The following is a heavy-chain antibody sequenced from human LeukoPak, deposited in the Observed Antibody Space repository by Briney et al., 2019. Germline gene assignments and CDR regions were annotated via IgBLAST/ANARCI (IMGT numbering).Heavy chain of an antibody. J-gene: IGHJ4*02. V-gene: IGHV4-39*07. CDR3: ARALNYYDSSGYYSYYFDY. CDR2: IYYSGST. D-gene: IGHD3-22*01. CDR1: GGSISSSSYY. Sequence: SETLSLTCTVSGGSISSSSYYWGWIRQPPGKGLEWIGSIYYSGSTYYNPSLKSRVTISVDTSKNQFSLKLSSVTAADTAVYYCARALNYYDSSGYYSYYFDYWGQGTLVTVSS.